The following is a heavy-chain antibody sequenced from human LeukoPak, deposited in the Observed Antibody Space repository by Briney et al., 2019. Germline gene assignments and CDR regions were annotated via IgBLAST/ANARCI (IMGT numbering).Heavy chain of an antibody. D-gene: IGHD5-12*01. CDR3: ASDGGYDHHGLFDY. J-gene: IGHJ4*02. Sequence: PGGSLRLSCAASGFTFSRYGMSWVRQAPGKGLEWVAVISYDGSNTYYADSVKGRFTISRDNSKNTLYLQMNSLRAEDTAVYYCASDGGYDHHGLFDYWGQGTLVTVSS. CDR2: ISYDGSNT. V-gene: IGHV3-30*03. CDR1: GFTFSRYG.